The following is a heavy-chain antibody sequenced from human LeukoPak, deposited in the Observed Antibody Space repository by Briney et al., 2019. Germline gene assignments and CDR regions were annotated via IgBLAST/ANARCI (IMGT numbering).Heavy chain of an antibody. CDR2: PIPFFGTA. D-gene: IGHD2-2*01. CDR3: ARAGDIVVVPATNLDAFDI. J-gene: IGHJ3*02. V-gene: IGHV1-69*06. CDR1: GGTLRSYD. Sequence: PRSSVKVSCKASGGTLRSYDMSSVRHAPGPGLEWMGGPIPFFGTANHELKCRGTVTVTADKPTSTAYVELSSLRSEDTAVYYCARAGDIVVVPATNLDAFDIWGQGTMVTVSS.